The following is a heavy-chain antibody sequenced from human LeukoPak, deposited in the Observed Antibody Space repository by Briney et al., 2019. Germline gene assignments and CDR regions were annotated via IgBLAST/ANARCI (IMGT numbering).Heavy chain of an antibody. Sequence: ASVKVSCKASGYTFTSYDINWVRQAPGQGLEWMGGIIPIFGTANYAQKFQGRVTITADESTSTAYMELSSLRSEDTAVYYCARDSRTWLAFDIWGQGTMVTVSS. J-gene: IGHJ3*02. CDR1: GYTFTSYD. CDR3: ARDSRTWLAFDI. V-gene: IGHV1-69*13. D-gene: IGHD1-14*01. CDR2: IIPIFGTA.